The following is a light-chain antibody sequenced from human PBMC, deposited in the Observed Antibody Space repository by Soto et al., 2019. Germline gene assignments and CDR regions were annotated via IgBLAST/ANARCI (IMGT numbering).Light chain of an antibody. CDR3: SSYTSSSTYV. CDR2: DVS. Sequence: QSVLTQPASVSGSAGQSITISCTGTSSDVGNYNYVSWYQQHPGKAPKLIIYDVSNRPSGVSNRFSGSKSGNTASLTISGLQAEDEADYYCSSYTSSSTYVFATGPQVTVL. CDR1: SSDVGNYNY. V-gene: IGLV2-14*01. J-gene: IGLJ1*01.